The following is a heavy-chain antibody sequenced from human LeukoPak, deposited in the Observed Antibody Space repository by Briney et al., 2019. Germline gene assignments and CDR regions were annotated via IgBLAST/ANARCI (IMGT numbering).Heavy chain of an antibody. CDR1: GYTFTSYD. Sequence: ASVKVSCKASGYTFTSYDINWVRQATGQGLEWMGWMNPNSGNTGYAQKFQGRATMTRNTSISTAYMELSSLRSEDTAVYYCASMKKRVAGDGMDVWGQGTTVTVSS. D-gene: IGHD6-19*01. CDR3: ASMKKRVAGDGMDV. J-gene: IGHJ6*02. V-gene: IGHV1-8*01. CDR2: MNPNSGNT.